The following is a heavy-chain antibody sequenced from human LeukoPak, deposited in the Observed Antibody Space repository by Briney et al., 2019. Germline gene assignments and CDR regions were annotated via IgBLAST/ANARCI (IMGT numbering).Heavy chain of an antibody. V-gene: IGHV4-34*01. CDR1: GGSFSGYY. Sequence: SETLSLTCAVYGGSFSGYYWSWIRQPPGKGLESIGEINHSGSTNYNPSLKSRVTISIDTSKNQFSLKLTSVTAADTAVYYCARHGRDYYGSGRYAREVWSKFDYWGQGTLVTVS. D-gene: IGHD3-10*01. CDR2: INHSGST. J-gene: IGHJ4*02. CDR3: ARHGRDYYGSGRYAREVWSKFDY.